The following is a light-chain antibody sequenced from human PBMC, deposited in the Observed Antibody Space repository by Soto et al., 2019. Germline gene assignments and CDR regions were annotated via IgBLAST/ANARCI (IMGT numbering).Light chain of an antibody. CDR1: QTISTS. Sequence: EIVMTQSPATLSVSPGDRATLSCRASQTISTSVAWYQQKPGQAPRLLIYGASTRATGIPARFTGSGSGTEFTLTINSLQSEDFAIYYCQQYNTWPPFTFGQGTKVEIK. V-gene: IGKV3-15*01. J-gene: IGKJ2*01. CDR2: GAS. CDR3: QQYNTWPPFT.